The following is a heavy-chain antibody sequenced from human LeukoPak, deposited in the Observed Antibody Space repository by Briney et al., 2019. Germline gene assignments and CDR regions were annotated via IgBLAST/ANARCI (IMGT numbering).Heavy chain of an antibody. CDR1: GFTFSNYA. J-gene: IGHJ4*02. CDR2: INSIGVDT. D-gene: IGHD3-22*01. Sequence: GGSLRLSCAASGFTFSNYAMHWVRQAPGKGLEYVSAINSIGVDTYYANSVKGRFTISRDNSKNTLYLQMGSLRAEDMAVYYCARSGYYDSTGYLDYWGQGTLLTVSS. V-gene: IGHV3-64*01. CDR3: ARSGYYDSTGYLDY.